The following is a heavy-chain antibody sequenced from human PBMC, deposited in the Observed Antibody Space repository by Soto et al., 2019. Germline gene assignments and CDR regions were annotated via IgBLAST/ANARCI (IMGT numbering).Heavy chain of an antibody. CDR3: AREDTAMVYFDY. CDR1: CGSVSSGSYY. J-gene: IGHJ4*02. Sequence: ASEALSLTCTFSCGSVSSGSYYGSWIRQPPGKGLEWIGYIYYSGSTNYNPSLKSRVTISVDTSKNQFSLKLSSVTAADTAGYYCAREDTAMVYFDYWGQGTRVTVS. D-gene: IGHD5-18*01. V-gene: IGHV4-61*01. CDR2: IYYSGST.